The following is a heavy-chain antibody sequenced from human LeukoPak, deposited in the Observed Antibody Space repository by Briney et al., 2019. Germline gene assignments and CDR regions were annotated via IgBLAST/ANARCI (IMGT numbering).Heavy chain of an antibody. J-gene: IGHJ4*02. D-gene: IGHD1-26*01. CDR1: GGSISSGSYY. V-gene: IGHV4-61*02. CDR3: ARYTGNLSHGD. Sequence: SETLSLTCTVSGGSISSGSYYWSWIRQPAGKGLEWIGRIYTSGSTNYNPSLKSRVTISVDTSKNQFSLKLSSVTAADTAVYYCARYTGNLSHGDWGQGTLVTVSS. CDR2: IYTSGST.